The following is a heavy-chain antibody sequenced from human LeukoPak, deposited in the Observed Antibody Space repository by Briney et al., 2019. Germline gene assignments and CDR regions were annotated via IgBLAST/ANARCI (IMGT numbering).Heavy chain of an antibody. J-gene: IGHJ4*02. CDR1: GFIFSSFW. V-gene: IGHV3-74*01. Sequence: GGSLRLSCAASGFIFSSFWMHWVRQVPGKGLVWVSHINSDGRTTDYADSVRGRFTISRDNAENSLYLQMSSLRAEDTAVYYCAREGDSSSWYVDYWGQGTLVTVSS. D-gene: IGHD6-13*01. CDR2: INSDGRTT. CDR3: AREGDSSSWYVDY.